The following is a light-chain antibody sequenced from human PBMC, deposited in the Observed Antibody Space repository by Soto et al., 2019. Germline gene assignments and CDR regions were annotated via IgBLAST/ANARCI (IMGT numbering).Light chain of an antibody. V-gene: IGLV2-14*01. J-gene: IGLJ2*01. CDR3: SSYITSSTVV. CDR2: EVT. Sequence: QSALTQPASVSGSPGQSITISCTGTSSDVGYYDYVSWYQQHPGKAPRLMIYEVTNRPSGGSNRFSGSKSGNTASLTISGLQAEDEADYYCSSYITSSTVVFGGGTKLTVL. CDR1: SSDVGYYDY.